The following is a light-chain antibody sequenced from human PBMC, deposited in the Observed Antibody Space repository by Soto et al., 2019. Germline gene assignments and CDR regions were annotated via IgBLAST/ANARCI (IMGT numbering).Light chain of an antibody. CDR1: RVISSW. CDR2: AAS. V-gene: IGKV1-12*01. CDR3: QQTDTLPST. Sequence: DIQMTHSPSSVSASVGDSVTITCRASRVISSWLAWYQQKPGKAPKLLIFAASTLQSGVPSRFSGSGSRTDFTLTITSLQPEDIGTYYCQQTDTLPSTFGQGTRLEIK. J-gene: IGKJ5*01.